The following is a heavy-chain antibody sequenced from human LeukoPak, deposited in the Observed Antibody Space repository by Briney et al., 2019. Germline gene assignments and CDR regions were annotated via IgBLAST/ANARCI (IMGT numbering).Heavy chain of an antibody. Sequence: PVASVKVSCKASGYTFTSYGISWVRQAPGQGLEWMAWINPYHGRTIYSQKFKARVTLTTDTSTNTAHMELTSLTSDDTAVYFCARDRIAAGVLDFWGQGTLVTVSS. CDR3: ARDRIAAGVLDF. D-gene: IGHD6-13*01. CDR1: GYTFTSYG. V-gene: IGHV1-18*01. J-gene: IGHJ4*02. CDR2: INPYHGRT.